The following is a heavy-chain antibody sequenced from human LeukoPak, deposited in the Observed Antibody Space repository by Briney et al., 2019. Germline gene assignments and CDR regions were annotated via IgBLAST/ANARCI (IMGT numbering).Heavy chain of an antibody. CDR3: AAVPSLRTRGVVWGSYRYRGYFDY. D-gene: IGHD3-16*02. J-gene: IGHJ4*02. CDR1: GGSFSGYY. CDR2: INHSGST. Sequence: PSETLSLTCAVYGGSFSGYYWSWIRQPPGKGLEWIGEINHSGSTNYNPSLKSRVTISVDTSKNQFSLKLSSVTAADTAVYYCAAVPSLRTRGVVWGSYRYRGYFDYWGQGTLVTVSS. V-gene: IGHV4-34*01.